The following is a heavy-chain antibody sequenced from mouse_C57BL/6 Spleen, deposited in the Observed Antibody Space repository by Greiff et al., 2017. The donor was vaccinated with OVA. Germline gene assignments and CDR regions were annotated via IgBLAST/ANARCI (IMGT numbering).Heavy chain of an antibody. CDR1: GYAFSSSW. Sequence: VQLQQSGPELVKPGASVKISCKASGYAFSSSWMNWVKQRPGKGLEWVGRIYPGDGDTNYNGKCKGKATMTADKSSSTAYMQLSSLTSEDSAVYFCADYGSSFDYWGQGTTLTVSS. D-gene: IGHD1-1*01. V-gene: IGHV1-82*01. J-gene: IGHJ2*01. CDR3: ADYGSSFDY. CDR2: IYPGDGDT.